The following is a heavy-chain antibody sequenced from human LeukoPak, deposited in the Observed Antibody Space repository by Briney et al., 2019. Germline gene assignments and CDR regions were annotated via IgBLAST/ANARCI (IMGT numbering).Heavy chain of an antibody. Sequence: GASVKVSRKASGYTFTGYYMHWVRQAPGQGLEWMGWINPNSGGTNYAQKFQGRVTMTRDTSISTAYMELSRLRSDDTAVYYCARDDNYDILTGYSELDYWGQGTLVTVSS. CDR2: INPNSGGT. J-gene: IGHJ4*02. CDR1: GYTFTGYY. D-gene: IGHD3-9*01. CDR3: ARDDNYDILTGYSELDY. V-gene: IGHV1-2*02.